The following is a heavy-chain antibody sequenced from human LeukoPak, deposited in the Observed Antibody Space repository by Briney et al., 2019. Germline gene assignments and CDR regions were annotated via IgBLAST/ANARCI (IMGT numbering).Heavy chain of an antibody. V-gene: IGHV1-2*02. CDR3: ARDRSAAYYRDYFDY. J-gene: IGHJ4*02. D-gene: IGHD3-22*01. Sequence: ASVKVSCKASGYTFTGYYMHWVRQAPGQGLEWMGWINPNSGGTNYAQKFQGRVTMTRDTSISTAYMELSRLRSDDTALYYCARDRSAAYYRDYFDYWGQGVLVTVSS. CDR2: INPNSGGT. CDR1: GYTFTGYY.